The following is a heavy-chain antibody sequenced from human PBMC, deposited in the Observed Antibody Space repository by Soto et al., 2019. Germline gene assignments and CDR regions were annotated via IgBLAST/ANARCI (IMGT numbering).Heavy chain of an antibody. J-gene: IGHJ2*01. CDR2: RSTSKGDK. CDR1: GYIFTNFG. V-gene: IGHV1-18*01. CDR3: XXXXXDGRGYYFWNFEI. D-gene: IGHD3-22*01. Sequence: VQLLQSETEVRRPGASVRVSCKASGYIFTNFGINWLRQAPGQGLEWMGWRSTSKGDKQSAQKFQGRFTMTTDTSTNTAYMELTSLTSDDTXXYYXXXXXXDGRGYYFWNFEIWGRGTLVTVSS.